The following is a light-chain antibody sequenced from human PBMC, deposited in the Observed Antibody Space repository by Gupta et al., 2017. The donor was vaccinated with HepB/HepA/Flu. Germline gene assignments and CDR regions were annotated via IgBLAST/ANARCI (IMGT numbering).Light chain of an antibody. CDR1: QDINNF. CDR2: GAS. J-gene: IGKJ4*01. V-gene: IGKV1-16*01. Sequence: DIQMTQSPSSLSAFVGDTVTITCRASQDINNFLVWIQQKPGKAPKSLISGASTLQSGVPSRFSGTGSGTDFTLTITSLQTEDLGIYYCQHYASYPLTFGGGTKVEIK. CDR3: QHYASYPLT.